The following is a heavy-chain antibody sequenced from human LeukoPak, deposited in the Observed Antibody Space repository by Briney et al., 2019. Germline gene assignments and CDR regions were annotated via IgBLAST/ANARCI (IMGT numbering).Heavy chain of an antibody. CDR2: INTDGTVT. Sequence: AGSLRLSCAAYAFTFSKYWMLWVRQAQGKGLESVSRINTDGTVTTYADSVKGRFTVSRDNADNTMFLQMNSVRDEDTAVDYCATKQWLAPPPDSWGQGTPVTVSS. CDR1: AFTFSKYW. CDR3: ATKQWLAPPPDS. V-gene: IGHV3-74*01. D-gene: IGHD6-19*01. J-gene: IGHJ4*02.